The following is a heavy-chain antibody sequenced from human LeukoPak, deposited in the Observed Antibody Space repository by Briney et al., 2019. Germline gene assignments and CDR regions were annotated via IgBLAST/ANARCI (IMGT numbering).Heavy chain of an antibody. CDR3: ASFRIPLRYYYDSSGYSADC. D-gene: IGHD3-22*01. J-gene: IGHJ4*02. CDR2: IYYSGST. V-gene: IGHV4-39*01. CDR1: GGSISSSSYY. Sequence: SETLSLTCTVSGGSISSSSYYWGWIRQPPGKGLEWIGSIYYSGSTYYNPFLKSRVTISVDTSKNQFSLKLSSVTAADTAVYYCASFRIPLRYYYDSSGYSADCWGQGTLVTVSS.